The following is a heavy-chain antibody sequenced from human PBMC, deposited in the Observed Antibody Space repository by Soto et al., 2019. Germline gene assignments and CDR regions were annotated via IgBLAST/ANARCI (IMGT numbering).Heavy chain of an antibody. CDR1: GGTFSSYA. D-gene: IGHD2-8*01. V-gene: IGHV1-69*13. CDR2: IIPIFGTA. Sequence: SVKVSWKASGGTFSSYAISWVRQAPGQGLEWMGGIIPIFGTANYAQKFQGRVTITADESTSTAYMELSSLRSEDTAVYYCASGPLMVYAIDWGQGTLVTVSS. J-gene: IGHJ4*02. CDR3: ASGPLMVYAID.